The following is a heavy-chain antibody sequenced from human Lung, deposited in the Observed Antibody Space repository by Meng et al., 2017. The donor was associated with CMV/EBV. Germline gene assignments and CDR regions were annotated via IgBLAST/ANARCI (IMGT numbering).Heavy chain of an antibody. CDR3: ARGEIVRKGVDY. CDR2: INHSGST. V-gene: IGHV4-34*01. CDR1: GGSFSGYY. Sequence: SXTXSLXCAVYGGSFSGYYWSWIRQPPGKGLEWIGEINHSGSTNYNPSLKSRVTISVDTSKNQFSLKLSSVTAADTAVYYCARGEIVRKGVDYWGQGKLVTVSS. D-gene: IGHD3-16*02. J-gene: IGHJ4*02.